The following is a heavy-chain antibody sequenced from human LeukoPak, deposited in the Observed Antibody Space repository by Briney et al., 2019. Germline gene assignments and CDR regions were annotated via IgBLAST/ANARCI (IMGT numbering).Heavy chain of an antibody. CDR2: ISSSGSTI. V-gene: IGHV3-48*04. J-gene: IGHJ3*02. Sequence: GGSLRLSCAASGFTFSSYGMSWVRQAPGKGLEWVSYISSSGSTIYYADSVKGRFTISRDNAKNSLYLQMNGLRTEQTDGYYCARDWNDIWTGYSPQAAFDIWGQGTMVTVSS. CDR1: GFTFSSYG. CDR3: ARDWNDIWTGYSPQAAFDI. D-gene: IGHD3-9*01.